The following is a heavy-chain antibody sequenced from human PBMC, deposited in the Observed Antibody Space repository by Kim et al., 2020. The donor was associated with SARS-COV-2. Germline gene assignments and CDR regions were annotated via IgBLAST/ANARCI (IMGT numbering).Heavy chain of an antibody. CDR1: GFTFRNYA. Sequence: GGSLRLSCVASGFTFRNYAMNWVRQGPGKGPEWVSGIRGSGGSTHYAESVKGRFIISRDNSKNTVFLQMNSLGADDTARYYCARGNVEPLSLLGTWGQGT. CDR3: ARGNVEPLSLLGT. D-gene: IGHD3-16*02. J-gene: IGHJ1*01. CDR2: IRGSGGST. V-gene: IGHV3-23*01.